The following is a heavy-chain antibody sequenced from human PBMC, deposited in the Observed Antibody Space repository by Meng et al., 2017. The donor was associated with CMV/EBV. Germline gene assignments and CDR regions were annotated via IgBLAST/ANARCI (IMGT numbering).Heavy chain of an antibody. D-gene: IGHD6-6*01. V-gene: IGHV3-30*04. Sequence: GESLKISCAASGFTFSSYAMHWVRQAPGKGLEWVAVISYDRSNKYYADSVKGRFTISRDNSKNTLYLQMNSLRAEDTAVYYCARNIAARTYYYYYYGMDVWGQGTTVTVSS. CDR3: ARNIAARTYYYYYYGMDV. CDR1: GFTFSSYA. J-gene: IGHJ6*02. CDR2: ISYDRSNK.